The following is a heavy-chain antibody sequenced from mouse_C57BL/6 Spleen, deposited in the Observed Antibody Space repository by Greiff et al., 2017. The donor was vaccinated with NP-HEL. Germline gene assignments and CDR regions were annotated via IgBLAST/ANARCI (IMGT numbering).Heavy chain of an antibody. CDR1: GYTFTSYW. D-gene: IGHD1-1*01. V-gene: IGHV1-69*01. Sequence: QVQLQQPGAELVMPGASVKLPCKASGYTFTSYWMHWVKQRPGQGLEWIGEIDPSDSYTNYNQKFKGKSTLTVDKSSSTAYMQLSSLTSEDSAVYYCASTYYYGSSPFAYWGQGTLVTVSA. CDR2: IDPSDSYT. J-gene: IGHJ3*01. CDR3: ASTYYYGSSPFAY.